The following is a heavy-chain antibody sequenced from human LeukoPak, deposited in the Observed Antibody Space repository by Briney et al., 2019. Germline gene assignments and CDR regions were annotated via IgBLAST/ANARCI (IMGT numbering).Heavy chain of an antibody. V-gene: IGHV1-69*04. CDR3: ATGGYSYGNNY. Sequence: SVKVSCKASGGTFSSYAISWVRQAPGQGLEWMGRIIPIFGIANYPQKFHGRLTLTADKSTSTAYMELSSLRSEDTAVYYCATGGYSYGNNYWGQGTLVTVSS. J-gene: IGHJ4*02. CDR1: GGTFSSYA. CDR2: IIPIFGIA. D-gene: IGHD5-18*01.